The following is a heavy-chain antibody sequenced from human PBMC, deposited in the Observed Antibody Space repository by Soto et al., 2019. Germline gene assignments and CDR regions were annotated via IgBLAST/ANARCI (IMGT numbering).Heavy chain of an antibody. CDR2: IYHSGST. Sequence: QLQLQESGSGLVKPSQTLSLTCAVSGGSISSGGYSWSWIRQPPWKGLEWIGYIYHSGSTYYNPSHRNQVAKSVDWAKNQFSLNLSSVTAADTAVYYCASESTTVANFDYWGQGYLVTVSP. V-gene: IGHV4-30-2*01. CDR3: ASESTTVANFDY. D-gene: IGHD4-17*01. CDR1: GGSISSGGYS. J-gene: IGHJ4*02.